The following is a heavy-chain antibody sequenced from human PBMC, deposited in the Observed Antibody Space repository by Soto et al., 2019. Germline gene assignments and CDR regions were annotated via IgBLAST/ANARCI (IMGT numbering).Heavy chain of an antibody. CDR1: GESISSSSYY. CDR2: IYHSGRT. Sequence: SETLSLTCIVSGESISSSSYYWGWIRQPPGKGLEWIGSIYHSGRTYYNPSLKSRVSISIDTSKNQFSLKLSSVTAADTALYYCARQRTTVVTQAYFDYWVQGAMVTVSS. V-gene: IGHV4-39*01. D-gene: IGHD2-21*02. J-gene: IGHJ4*02. CDR3: ARQRTTVVTQAYFDY.